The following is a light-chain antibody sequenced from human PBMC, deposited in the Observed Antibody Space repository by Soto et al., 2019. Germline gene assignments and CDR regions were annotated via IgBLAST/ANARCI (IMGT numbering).Light chain of an antibody. Sequence: DIVMTQSPDSLAVSLGERATINCKSIHSVLYSSNNKNYLAWYQQKPGQPPKLLIYWASTRESGVPDRFSGSGSGTEFTLTISSLQAEDVAVYYCQQYYSTPLTFGQGTKVDI. CDR3: QQYYSTPLT. J-gene: IGKJ1*01. V-gene: IGKV4-1*01. CDR1: HSVLYSSNNKNY. CDR2: WAS.